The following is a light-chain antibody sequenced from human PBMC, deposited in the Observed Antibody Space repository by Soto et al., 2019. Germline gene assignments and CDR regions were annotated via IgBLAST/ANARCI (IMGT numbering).Light chain of an antibody. Sequence: EIVLTQSPATLSLSPGERATLSCRASQSVSSYLAWYQQKPDQAPRLLIYDASNRATGIPARFSGSGSGTDSTLTISSLEPEDFAVYYCQQRSNWLTFGGGTKVEIK. CDR2: DAS. J-gene: IGKJ4*01. CDR3: QQRSNWLT. V-gene: IGKV3-11*01. CDR1: QSVSSY.